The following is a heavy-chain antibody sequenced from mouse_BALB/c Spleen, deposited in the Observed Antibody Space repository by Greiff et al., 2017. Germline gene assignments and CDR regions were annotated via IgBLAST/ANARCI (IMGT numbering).Heavy chain of an antibody. Sequence: QVTLKVCGPGILQPSQTLSLTCSFSGFSLSTSGMGVSWIRQPSGKGLEWLAHIYWDDDKRYNPSLKSRLTISKDTSSNQVFLKITSVDTADTATYYCARKGEGPYYRYDEWGQGTTLTVSS. CDR2: IYWDDDK. CDR3: ARKGEGPYYRYDE. CDR1: GFSLSTSGMG. D-gene: IGHD2-14*01. V-gene: IGHV8-12*01. J-gene: IGHJ2*01.